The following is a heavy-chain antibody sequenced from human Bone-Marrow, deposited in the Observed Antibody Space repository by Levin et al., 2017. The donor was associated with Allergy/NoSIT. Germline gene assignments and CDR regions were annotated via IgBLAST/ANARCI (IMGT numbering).Heavy chain of an antibody. Sequence: GASVKVSCKASGGTFSSYAISWVRQAPGQGLEWMGGIIPIFGTANYAQKFQGRVTITADESTSTAYMELSSLRSEDTAVYYCARGGRRYCSGGSCYGNWFDPWGQGTLVTVSS. V-gene: IGHV1-69*13. J-gene: IGHJ5*02. CDR1: GGTFSSYA. D-gene: IGHD2-15*01. CDR2: IIPIFGTA. CDR3: ARGGRRYCSGGSCYGNWFDP.